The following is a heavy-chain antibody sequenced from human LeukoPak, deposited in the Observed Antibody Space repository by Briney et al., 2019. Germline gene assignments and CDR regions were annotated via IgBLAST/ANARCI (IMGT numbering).Heavy chain of an antibody. Sequence: GGSLRLSCAASGFTFSSYWMHWVRQAPGKGLEWISYISSSGSTIFYADSVKGRFTISRDNAKNSLYLQMNSLRAEDTAVYYCARVLTFGELSLAPWGQGTLVTVSS. CDR3: ARVLTFGELSLAP. D-gene: IGHD3-10*01. V-gene: IGHV3-48*04. J-gene: IGHJ5*02. CDR2: ISSSGSTI. CDR1: GFTFSSYW.